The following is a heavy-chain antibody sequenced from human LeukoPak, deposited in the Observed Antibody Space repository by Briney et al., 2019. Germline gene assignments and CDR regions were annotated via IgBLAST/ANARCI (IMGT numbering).Heavy chain of an antibody. J-gene: IGHJ6*02. CDR2: FSSSGSTI. CDR3: ASLRYCSGGSCPPSYYYYGMDV. V-gene: IGHV3-11*01. CDR1: GFTFSDYY. D-gene: IGHD2-15*01. Sequence: GGSLRLSCAASGFTFSDYYMSWIRQAPGKGLEWVSYFSSSGSTIYYADSVKGRFTISRDSAKNSLYLQMNSLRAEDTAVYYCASLRYCSGGSCPPSYYYYGMDVWGRGTTVTVSS.